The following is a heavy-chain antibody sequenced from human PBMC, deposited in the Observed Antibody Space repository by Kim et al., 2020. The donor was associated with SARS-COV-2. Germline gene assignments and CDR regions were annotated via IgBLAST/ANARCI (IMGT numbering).Heavy chain of an antibody. D-gene: IGHD3-16*01. J-gene: IGHJ3*02. CDR1: GFTFSSYD. V-gene: IGHV3-13*01. CDR2: IGTAGDT. Sequence: GGSLRLSCAASGFTFSSYDMHWVRQAPGKGLEWVSAIGTAGDTYYPGSVKGRFTISRENAKNSLYLQMNSLRAGDTAVYYCARGRPLPPGGRTIDAFDIWGQGTMVTVSS. CDR3: ARGRPLPPGGRTIDAFDI.